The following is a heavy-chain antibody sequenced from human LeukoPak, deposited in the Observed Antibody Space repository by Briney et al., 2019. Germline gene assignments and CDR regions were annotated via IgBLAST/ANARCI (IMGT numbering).Heavy chain of an antibody. CDR3: ARAVRGYCSSTSCYEDAFDI. V-gene: IGHV4-30-2*01. Sequence: PSQTLSLTCTVSGGSISSGGYYWSWIRQPPGKGLEWIGYIYHSGSTYYNPSLKSRVTISVDRSKNQFSLKLSSVTAADTAVYYCARAVRGYCSSTSCYEDAFDIWGQGIMVTVSS. CDR2: IYHSGST. J-gene: IGHJ3*02. CDR1: GGSISSGGYY. D-gene: IGHD2-2*01.